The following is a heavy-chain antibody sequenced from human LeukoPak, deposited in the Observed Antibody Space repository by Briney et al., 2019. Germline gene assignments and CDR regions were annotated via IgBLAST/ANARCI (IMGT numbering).Heavy chain of an antibody. J-gene: IGHJ4*02. CDR3: ARQNDRSHDH. CDR2: IYYSGTT. V-gene: IGHV4-39*01. CDR1: GGSISRSSYY. Sequence: PSETLSLTCTVSGGSISRSSYYWGWIRQPPGKGLEWIGSIYYSGTTYSNPSLKSRVTISVDTSKNQFSLKLRSVTAADTAVYYCARQNDRSHDHWGQGTLVTVSS. D-gene: IGHD1-1*01.